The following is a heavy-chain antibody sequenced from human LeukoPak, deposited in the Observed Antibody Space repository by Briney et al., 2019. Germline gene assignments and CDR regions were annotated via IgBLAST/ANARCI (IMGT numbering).Heavy chain of an antibody. CDR3: ARSGDEYSSSLFDY. Sequence: SETLSLTCTVSGGSISSGSYYWSWIRQPAGKGLEWIGRIYTSGSTNYNPSLKSRVTISVDTSKNQFSLKLSSVTAADTAVYYCARSGDEYSSSLFDYWGQGTLVTVSS. J-gene: IGHJ4*02. D-gene: IGHD6-6*01. V-gene: IGHV4-61*02. CDR2: IYTSGST. CDR1: GGSISSGSYY.